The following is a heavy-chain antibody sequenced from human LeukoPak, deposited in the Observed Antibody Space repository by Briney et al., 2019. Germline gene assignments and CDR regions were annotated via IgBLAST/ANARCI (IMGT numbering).Heavy chain of an antibody. J-gene: IGHJ4*02. D-gene: IGHD3-10*01. CDR1: GFTFDDYA. CDR3: AKDRDGSGSYSN. CDR2: ISWNSGSI. Sequence: GRSLRLSCAASGFTFDDYAMHWVRQAPGKGLEWVSGISWNSGSIGYADSVKGRFTISRDNAKNSLYLQINSLRAEDTALYYCAKDRDGSGSYSNWGQGTLVTVSS. V-gene: IGHV3-9*01.